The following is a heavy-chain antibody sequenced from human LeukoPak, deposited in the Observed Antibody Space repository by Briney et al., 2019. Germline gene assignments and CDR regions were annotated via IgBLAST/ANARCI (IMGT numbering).Heavy chain of an antibody. CDR1: GGSFSGYY. Sequence: PSETLSLTCAVYGGSFSGYYWSWIRQPPGKGLEWIGEINHSGSTNYNPSLKSRVTISADTSKNQFSLKLSSVTAADTAVYYCSYGSGSYSTYYFDYWGQGTLVTVSS. V-gene: IGHV4-34*01. CDR3: SYGSGSYSTYYFDY. D-gene: IGHD3-10*01. CDR2: INHSGST. J-gene: IGHJ4*02.